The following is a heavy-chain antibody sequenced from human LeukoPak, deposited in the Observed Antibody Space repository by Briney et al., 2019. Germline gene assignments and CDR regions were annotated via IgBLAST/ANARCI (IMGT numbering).Heavy chain of an antibody. CDR1: GDSLSSGGYS. CDR2: IRYSGST. V-gene: IGHV4-30-4*07. D-gene: IGHD2-2*01. Sequence: PSQTLSLTCEVSGDSLSSGGYSWSWIRQPPGKGLEWIGYIRYSGSTNYNPSLKSRVTISVDTSKNQFSLKLTSVTAADTAVYYCASEYCTSSSCRFDSWGQGTLVTVSS. CDR3: ASEYCTSSSCRFDS. J-gene: IGHJ4*02.